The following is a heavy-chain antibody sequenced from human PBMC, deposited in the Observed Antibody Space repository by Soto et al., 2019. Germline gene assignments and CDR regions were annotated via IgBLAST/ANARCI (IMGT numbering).Heavy chain of an antibody. J-gene: IGHJ6*02. Sequence: QVHLVESGGGVVQPGKSLRLSCVASAFTFDTYGIHWVRQAPGKGLQWVALISYEGSNTYYADSVRGRFTISRDNSKNALYLQMNTLRPEDTGVYYCARVTPGNNLYYFSGLDFWGQGTSVTVSS. CDR3: ARVTPGNNLYYFSGLDF. CDR2: ISYEGSNT. V-gene: IGHV3-30-3*01. D-gene: IGHD1-1*01. CDR1: AFTFDTYG.